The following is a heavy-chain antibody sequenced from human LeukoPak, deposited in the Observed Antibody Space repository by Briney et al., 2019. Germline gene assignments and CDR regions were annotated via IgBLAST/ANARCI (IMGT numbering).Heavy chain of an antibody. Sequence: PGRSLRLSCAASGFTFDDYAMHWVRQAPGKGLEWVSGISWNSGSIGYAGSVKGRFTISRDNAKNSLYLQMNSLRAEGMALYYCAKDDCSTSSCSIDYWGQGTLVTVSS. CDR2: ISWNSGSI. J-gene: IGHJ4*02. V-gene: IGHV3-9*03. CDR1: GFTFDDYA. CDR3: AKDDCSTSSCSIDY. D-gene: IGHD2-2*01.